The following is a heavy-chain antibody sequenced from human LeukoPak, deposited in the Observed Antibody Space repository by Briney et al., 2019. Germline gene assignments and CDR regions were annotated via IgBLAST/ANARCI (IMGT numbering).Heavy chain of an antibody. Sequence: SETLSLTCTVSGGSISRYYWSWIRQPPGKGLEWIGYIYYSGSTNYNPSLKSRVTISVDTSKNQFSLKLSSVTAADTAVYYCATLRRDGYNYYFDYWGQGTLVTVSS. CDR1: GGSISRYY. D-gene: IGHD5-24*01. V-gene: IGHV4-59*08. J-gene: IGHJ4*02. CDR3: ATLRRDGYNYYFDY. CDR2: IYYSGST.